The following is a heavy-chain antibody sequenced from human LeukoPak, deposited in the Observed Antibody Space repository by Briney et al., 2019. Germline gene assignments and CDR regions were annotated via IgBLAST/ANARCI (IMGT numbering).Heavy chain of an antibody. V-gene: IGHV4-34*01. CDR2: INHSGST. Sequence: PSETLSLTCAVYGGSFSGYYWSWIRQPPGKGLEWIGEINHSGSTNYNPSLKSRVTISVDTSKNQFSLKLSSVTAADTAVYYCARHSYCSSTSCSDYWGQGTLVTVSS. D-gene: IGHD2-2*01. CDR1: GGSFSGYY. CDR3: ARHSYCSSTSCSDY. J-gene: IGHJ4*02.